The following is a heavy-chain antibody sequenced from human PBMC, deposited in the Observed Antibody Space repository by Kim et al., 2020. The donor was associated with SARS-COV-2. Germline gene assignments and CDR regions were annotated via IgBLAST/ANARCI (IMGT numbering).Heavy chain of an antibody. D-gene: IGHD2-15*01. Sequence: ASVKVSCKASGYTFTGYFMHWLRQAPGQGLEWVGWINPDSGDTDYGKQFQGIVTMTRDTSINTVYMELIRLRSDDTAVYYCARSYSNTGWGHFNYWGQGTQVTVSS. J-gene: IGHJ4*02. V-gene: IGHV1-2*02. CDR2: INPDSGDT. CDR3: ARSYSNTGWGHFNY. CDR1: GYTFTGYF.